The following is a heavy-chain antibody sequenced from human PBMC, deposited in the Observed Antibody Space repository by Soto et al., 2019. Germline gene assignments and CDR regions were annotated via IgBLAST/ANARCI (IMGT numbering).Heavy chain of an antibody. CDR1: GFTFSNYA. D-gene: IGHD2-2*01. CDR2: IGESGTPT. V-gene: IGHV3-23*01. CDR3: ARYIPGVRYYGMDV. Sequence: PGGSLRLSCAAAGFTFSNYAMSWVRQAPGKGLEWVSLIGESGTPTYYADSVKGRFTISRDNSGNTLFLEMYSLRAEDTAVYYCARYIPGVRYYGMDVWGQGTTVTVPS. J-gene: IGHJ6*02.